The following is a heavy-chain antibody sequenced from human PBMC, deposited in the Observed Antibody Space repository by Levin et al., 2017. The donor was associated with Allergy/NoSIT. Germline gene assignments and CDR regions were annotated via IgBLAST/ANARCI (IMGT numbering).Heavy chain of an antibody. V-gene: IGHV3-33*01. Sequence: SCAASGFTFSTYGMHWVRQAPGKGLEWVATIWYDGSKKYYADSVRGRFTISRDNSRDNPKNTLYLEMNSLRAEDTAVYYCARDIRPYSSSWYPGAFDIWGQGTMVTVSS. CDR2: IWYDGSKK. CDR1: GFTFSTYG. CDR3: ARDIRPYSSSWYPGAFDI. J-gene: IGHJ3*02. D-gene: IGHD2-2*01.